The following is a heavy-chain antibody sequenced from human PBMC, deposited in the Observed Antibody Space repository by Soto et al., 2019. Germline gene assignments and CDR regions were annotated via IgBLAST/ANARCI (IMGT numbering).Heavy chain of an antibody. CDR3: VREVRLNSGWPPPL. V-gene: IGHV3-23*01. CDR2: ISGSGDIT. D-gene: IGHD5-12*01. CDR1: GFTFSNYP. Sequence: EVQLLESGGGLVQPGGSLRLSCAASGFTFSNYPMSWVRQAPGKGLEWVSGISGSGDITDYADSVKGRFTISRDNSKNTLYLQINGLRDEDTAVYFCVREVRLNSGWPPPLWGQGTLVTVSS. J-gene: IGHJ1*01.